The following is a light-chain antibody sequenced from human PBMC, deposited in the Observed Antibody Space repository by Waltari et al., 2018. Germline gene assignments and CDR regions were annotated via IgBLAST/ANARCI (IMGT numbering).Light chain of an antibody. CDR3: CSYAGSYTYV. CDR1: GSGAGGDDY. CDR2: DVS. J-gene: IGLJ1*01. Sequence: QSALPHPRSVSGSPGRTATSSRNATGSGAGGDDYLSWYQQHPGKAPKLMIYDVSKRPSGVPDRFSGSKSGNTASLTISGLQAEDEADYYCCSYAGSYTYVFGTGTKVTVL. V-gene: IGLV2-11*01.